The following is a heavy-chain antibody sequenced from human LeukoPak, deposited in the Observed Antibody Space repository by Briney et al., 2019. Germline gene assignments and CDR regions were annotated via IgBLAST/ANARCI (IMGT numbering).Heavy chain of an antibody. CDR3: ARDVVVPAAIGIVASTFDY. CDR1: GYTFTGCY. J-gene: IGHJ4*02. Sequence: GASVNVSCKASGYTFTGCYMHWVRQGPGQGLGWMGWINPNSGGTNYAQTSRGRVTMTRDTSISTAYMELSRLRSDDTAVYYCARDVVVPAAIGIVASTFDYWGQGTLVTVSS. V-gene: IGHV1-2*02. CDR2: INPNSGGT. D-gene: IGHD2-2*02.